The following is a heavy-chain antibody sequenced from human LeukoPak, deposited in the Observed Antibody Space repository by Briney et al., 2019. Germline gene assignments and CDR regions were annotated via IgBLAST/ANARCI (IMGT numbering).Heavy chain of an antibody. Sequence: SETLSLTCTVSGGSISSYYWSWIRQPPGKGLEWIGYIYYSGSTNYNPSLKSRVTISVDTSKNQFSLKLSSVTAADTAVYYCARYGSSWSRGYGVDVWGQGTTVTVSS. CDR1: GGSISSYY. V-gene: IGHV4-59*01. CDR2: IYYSGST. D-gene: IGHD6-13*01. J-gene: IGHJ6*02. CDR3: ARYGSSWSRGYGVDV.